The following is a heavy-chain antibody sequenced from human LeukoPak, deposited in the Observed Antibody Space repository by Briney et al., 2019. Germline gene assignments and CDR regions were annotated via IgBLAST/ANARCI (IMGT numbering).Heavy chain of an antibody. J-gene: IGHJ4*02. V-gene: IGHV4-59*01. D-gene: IGHD6-13*01. CDR3: ASFRGYGYFDY. CDR2: IYYSGST. Sequence: PSETLSLTCTVSGGSISSYYWSWIRQPPGKGLEWIGYIYYSGSTNYNPSLKSRVTISVDTSKNQFSLKLSSVTAADTAVYYCASFRGYGYFDYWGQGTLVTVSS. CDR1: GGSISSYY.